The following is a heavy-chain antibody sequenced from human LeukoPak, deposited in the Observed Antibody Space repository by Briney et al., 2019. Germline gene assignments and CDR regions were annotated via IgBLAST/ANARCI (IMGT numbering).Heavy chain of an antibody. V-gene: IGHV5-51*01. CDR1: GYNFSNYW. D-gene: IGHD6-13*01. Sequence: PGESLKISCEASGYNFSNYWINWVRQKPGKGLEWMGIIYPGDSDTRYGPSFQGHVTISADRSANTAYLQWSRLEASDTAKYFCARKANGMAAPFDSWAPGTLVTVSS. J-gene: IGHJ4*02. CDR2: IYPGDSDT. CDR3: ARKANGMAAPFDS.